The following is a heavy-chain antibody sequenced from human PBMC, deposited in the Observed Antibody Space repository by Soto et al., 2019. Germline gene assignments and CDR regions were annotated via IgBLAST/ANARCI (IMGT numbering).Heavy chain of an antibody. CDR3: TTDDPINKN. V-gene: IGHV3-15*01. J-gene: IGHJ1*01. CDR1: GFIFSNAW. Sequence: GGSLRLSCAASGFIFSNAWMSWVRQAPGKGLEWVGRIKSKTDGGTSDFAVPVKGRFTISRGDSRNTLYLQMNSLKTEDTAVYYCTTDDPINKNWGQGTLVTVSS. CDR2: IKSKTDGGTS.